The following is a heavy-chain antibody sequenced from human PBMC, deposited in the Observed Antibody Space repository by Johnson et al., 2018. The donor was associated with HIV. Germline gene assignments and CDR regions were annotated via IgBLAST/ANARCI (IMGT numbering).Heavy chain of an antibody. CDR2: TTPSGGGT. J-gene: IGHJ3*02. CDR1: GFSFIDYA. Sequence: VQLVESGGGLVRPGGSLRLSCVASGFSFIDYAMIWVRQAPGKGLEWVSATTPSGGGTYYADSVKGRFTISRDNSKNTLFLQMNSLRAEDTAVYFCAKAFSTFHDAFDIWGQGTMVTVSS. D-gene: IGHD2/OR15-2a*01. V-gene: IGHV3-23*04. CDR3: AKAFSTFHDAFDI.